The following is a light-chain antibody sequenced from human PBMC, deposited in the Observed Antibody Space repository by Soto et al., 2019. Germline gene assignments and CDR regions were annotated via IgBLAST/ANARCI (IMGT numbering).Light chain of an antibody. Sequence: QSVLTQPPSVSGSPGQSVTISCTGTSSEVGKYDRVSWYQQPPGTAPRLIMYEVTNRPSGVPARFSGSKSGNTASLTISGLQAEDEADYFCSSYTSASRYVFGAGTKVTVL. V-gene: IGLV2-18*02. CDR2: EVT. CDR1: SSEVGKYDR. J-gene: IGLJ1*01. CDR3: SSYTSASRYV.